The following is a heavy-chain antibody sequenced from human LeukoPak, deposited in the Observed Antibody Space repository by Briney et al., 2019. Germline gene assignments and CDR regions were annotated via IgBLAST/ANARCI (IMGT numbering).Heavy chain of an antibody. V-gene: IGHV5-51*01. J-gene: IGHJ4*02. CDR3: ARHTSGRLERRLAY. D-gene: IGHD1-1*01. Sequence: GESLKIPCKGSGYRFNAYWIAWVRQMPGKGLEWMGIIYPGDSESRYSPSFQGQVTISVDKSISTAYLQWSSLKASDTAMYYCARHTSGRLERRLAYWGQGALVTVSS. CDR2: IYPGDSES. CDR1: GYRFNAYW.